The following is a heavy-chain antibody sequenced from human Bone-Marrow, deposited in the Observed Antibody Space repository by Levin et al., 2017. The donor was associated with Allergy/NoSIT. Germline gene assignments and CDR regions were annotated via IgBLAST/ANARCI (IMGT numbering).Heavy chain of an antibody. J-gene: IGHJ4*01. D-gene: IGHD2-2*01. CDR3: ATEMTAVIPVFDF. CDR2: ITSRGRT. Sequence: GESLKISCAASGLTFSNYAMSWVRQAPGKGLEWVSAITSRGRTYYTDSVKGRFTVSRDNSKNALYLQMNSLRADDTAVYYCATEMTAVIPVFDFWGQGILVTVSS. CDR1: GLTFSNYA. V-gene: IGHV3-23*01.